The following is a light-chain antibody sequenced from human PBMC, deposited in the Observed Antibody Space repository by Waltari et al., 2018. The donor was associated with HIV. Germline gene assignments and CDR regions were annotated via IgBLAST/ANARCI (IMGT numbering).Light chain of an antibody. CDR2: WAS. V-gene: IGKV4-1*01. CDR3: QQYYTSPPA. Sequence: DVVMTQSPDSLAVSLGERATINCKSSQNVLFTPNNKNYLAWYQQKPQQPPKLIIYWASTGESGVPDRFSGAGSGTDFTLTISSLQAEDVAVYYCQQYYTSPPAFGQGTKVEIK. CDR1: QNVLFTPNNKNY. J-gene: IGKJ2*01.